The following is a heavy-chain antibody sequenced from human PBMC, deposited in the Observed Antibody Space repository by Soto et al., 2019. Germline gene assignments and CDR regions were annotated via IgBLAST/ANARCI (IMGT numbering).Heavy chain of an antibody. CDR1: GFNFGDFA. J-gene: IGHJ4*02. CDR3: ARTTRRGNCSAGSCYPGLDY. Sequence: EVQLVESGGGLVQPGRSLRLSCTASGFNFGDFAVSWLRQAPGEGLEWVGFIRSKAYSETTEFAASVKGRFTISRDNSKNIAYLQMNSLTTEDTAVYYCARTTRRGNCSAGSCYPGLDYWGQGTLVTVSS. V-gene: IGHV3-49*03. D-gene: IGHD2-15*01. CDR2: IRSKAYSETT.